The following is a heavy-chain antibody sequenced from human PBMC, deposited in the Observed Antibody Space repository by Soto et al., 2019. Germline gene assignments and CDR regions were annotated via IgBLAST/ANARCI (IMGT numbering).Heavy chain of an antibody. D-gene: IGHD2-21*02. J-gene: IGHJ4*02. CDR1: GYTFTSYG. CDR2: ISAYNGNT. Sequence: ASVKVSCKASGYTFTSYGISWVRQAPGQGLEWMGWISAYNGNTNYAQKLQGRVTMTTDTSTSTAYMELRSLRSDDTAVYYCARDYQGAYCGGDCSIGGGYWGQGTLGTVSS. V-gene: IGHV1-18*01. CDR3: ARDYQGAYCGGDCSIGGGY.